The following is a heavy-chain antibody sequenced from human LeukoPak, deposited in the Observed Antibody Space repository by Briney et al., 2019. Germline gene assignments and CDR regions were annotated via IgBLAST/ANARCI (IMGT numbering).Heavy chain of an antibody. Sequence: GESLKISRKGSGYSFTSYWIGWVRQMPGKGLEWMGIIYPGDSDTRYSPSFQGQVTISADKSISTAYLQWSSLKASDTAMYYCARLSGYCSGGSCYSADYWGQGTLVTVSS. CDR2: IYPGDSDT. V-gene: IGHV5-51*01. CDR1: GYSFTSYW. D-gene: IGHD2-15*01. CDR3: ARLSGYCSGGSCYSADY. J-gene: IGHJ4*02.